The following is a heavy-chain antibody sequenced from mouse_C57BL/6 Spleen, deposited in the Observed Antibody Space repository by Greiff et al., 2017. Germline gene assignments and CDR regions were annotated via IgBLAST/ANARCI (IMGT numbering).Heavy chain of an antibody. D-gene: IGHD1-1*01. V-gene: IGHV14-1*01. J-gene: IGHJ1*03. CDR1: GFNIKDYY. CDR2: IDPEDGDN. CDR3: TTHYYYGSKGYFDV. Sequence: EVQLQQSGAELVRPGASVKLSCTASGFNIKDYYMHWVKQRPEQGLEWIGRIDPEDGDNEYATKFQGKATMTADTSSNTAYLQLSSLTSEDTAVYYCTTHYYYGSKGYFDVWGTGTTLTVSS.